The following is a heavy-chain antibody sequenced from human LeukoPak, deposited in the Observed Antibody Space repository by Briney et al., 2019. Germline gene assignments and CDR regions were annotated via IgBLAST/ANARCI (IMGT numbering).Heavy chain of an antibody. CDR1: GCSVSTNY. J-gene: IGHJ2*01. V-gene: IGHV3-53*01. CDR3: ARVGDHFHWYLDL. CDR2: LYSGSST. D-gene: IGHD3-3*02. Sequence: GGSLRLSCAASGCSVSTNYMNWVSQAPGKGLEWVSILYSGSSTYYADSVEGRFIVSRDSSKNTLSLQMNDLRAEHPAVYSCARVGDHFHWYLDLWGRGTLVPVSS.